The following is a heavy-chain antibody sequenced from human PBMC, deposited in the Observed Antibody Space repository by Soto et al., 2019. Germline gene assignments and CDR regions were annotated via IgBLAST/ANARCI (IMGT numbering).Heavy chain of an antibody. CDR2: IYYSGST. D-gene: IGHD4-4*01. Sequence: SETLSLTCTVSGGSISSYYWSWIRQPPGKGLEWIGYIYYSGSTNYNPSLKSRVTISVDTSKNQFSLKLSSVTAADTAVYYCARSEYSLYYYYGMDVWGQGTTVTVSS. J-gene: IGHJ6*02. CDR1: GGSISSYY. CDR3: ARSEYSLYYYYGMDV. V-gene: IGHV4-59*01.